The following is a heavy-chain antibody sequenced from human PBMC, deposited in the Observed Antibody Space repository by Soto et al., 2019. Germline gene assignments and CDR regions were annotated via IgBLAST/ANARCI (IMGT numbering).Heavy chain of an antibody. CDR1: GGSISSGDYY. D-gene: IGHD2-2*01. CDR2: IYYSGST. CDR3: ARTKTSSTSFHVVY. V-gene: IGHV4-31*03. Sequence: QVQLQESGPGLVKPSQTLSLTCTVSGGSISSGDYYWTWIRQHPGKGLEWIGYIYYSGSTKHNPSLKSRITISVDTSKNQFSLKLNSVTAADTAVYYCARTKTSSTSFHVVYWGQGTQVTVSS. J-gene: IGHJ4*02.